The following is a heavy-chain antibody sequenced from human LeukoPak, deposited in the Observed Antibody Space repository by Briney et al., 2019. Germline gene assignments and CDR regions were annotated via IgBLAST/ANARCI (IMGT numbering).Heavy chain of an antibody. CDR3: ARGTTVTRYYFDY. J-gene: IGHJ4*02. V-gene: IGHV4-4*02. CDR2: IYHSGST. CDR1: GGSISSSNW. D-gene: IGHD4-17*01. Sequence: SGTLSLTCAVSGGSISSSNWWSWVRQPPGKGLEWIGEIYHSGSTNYNPSLKSRVTISVDTSKNQFSLKLSSVTAADTAVYYCARGTTVTRYYFDYWGQGTLVTVSS.